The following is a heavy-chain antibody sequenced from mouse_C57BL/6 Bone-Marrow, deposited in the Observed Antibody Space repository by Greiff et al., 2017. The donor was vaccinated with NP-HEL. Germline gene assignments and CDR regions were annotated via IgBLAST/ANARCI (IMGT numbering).Heavy chain of an antibody. Sequence: DVKLVESGGGLVQPGGSLKLSCAASGFTFSDYYMYWVRQTPEKRLEWVAYISNGGGSTYYPDTVKGRFTISRDNAKNTLYLQMSRLKSEDTAMYYCARRFDVWGTGTTVTVSS. V-gene: IGHV5-12*01. CDR3: ARRFDV. J-gene: IGHJ1*03. CDR2: ISNGGGST. CDR1: GFTFSDYY.